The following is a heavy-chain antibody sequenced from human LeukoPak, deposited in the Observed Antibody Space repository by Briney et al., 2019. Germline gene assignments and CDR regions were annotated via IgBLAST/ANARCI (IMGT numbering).Heavy chain of an antibody. Sequence: GGSLRLSCAVSGFTFSSYALSWVRQAPGKRLEWVSGISGSGGITYYADSVKGRFTISRDNSKNTLYLQMNSLRAEDTAVYYCAKDQKWGPADYYFDSWGQGTLVTVSS. D-gene: IGHD2-2*01. V-gene: IGHV3-23*01. CDR1: GFTFSSYA. CDR3: AKDQKWGPADYYFDS. CDR2: ISGSGGIT. J-gene: IGHJ4*02.